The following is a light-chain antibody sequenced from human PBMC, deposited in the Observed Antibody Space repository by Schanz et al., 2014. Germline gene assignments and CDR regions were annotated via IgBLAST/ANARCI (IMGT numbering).Light chain of an antibody. CDR3: QQYNDWRT. V-gene: IGKV3-15*01. J-gene: IGKJ1*01. CDR2: GAS. CDR1: RSISGN. Sequence: EIVVTQSPATLALSPGERASLSCRASRSISGNLAWFQQKPGQAPRLLIYGASTRATGFPARFSGSGSGTEFTLTISSLQSEDFAVYYCQQYNDWRTFGQGTKVEVK.